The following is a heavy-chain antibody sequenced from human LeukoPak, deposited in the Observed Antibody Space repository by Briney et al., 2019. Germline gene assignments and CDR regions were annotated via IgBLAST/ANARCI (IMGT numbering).Heavy chain of an antibody. CDR1: GFTFSSYG. D-gene: IGHD3-22*01. CDR3: ARGRVGYYDSSGYYYFDY. CDR2: IWYDGSNK. V-gene: IGHV3-33*01. J-gene: IGHJ4*02. Sequence: GGSLRLSCAASGFTFSSYGMHWVRQAPGKGLEWVAVIWYDGSNKYYADSVKGRFTISRDNSKSTLYLQMNSLRAEDTAVYYCARGRVGYYDSSGYYYFDYWGQGTLVTVSS.